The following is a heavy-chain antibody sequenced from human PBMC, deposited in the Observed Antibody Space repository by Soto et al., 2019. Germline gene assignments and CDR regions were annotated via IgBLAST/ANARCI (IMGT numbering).Heavy chain of an antibody. CDR3: ARDHCSGGSCYYYGMDV. CDR1: GGTFSSYA. V-gene: IGHV1-69*13. D-gene: IGHD2-15*01. Sequence: ASVKVSCKASGGTFSSYAISWVRQAPGRGLEWMGGIIPIFGTANYAQKFQGRVTITADESTSTAYMELSSLRSEDTAVYYCARDHCSGGSCYYYGMDVWGQGTTVTVSS. J-gene: IGHJ6*02. CDR2: IIPIFGTA.